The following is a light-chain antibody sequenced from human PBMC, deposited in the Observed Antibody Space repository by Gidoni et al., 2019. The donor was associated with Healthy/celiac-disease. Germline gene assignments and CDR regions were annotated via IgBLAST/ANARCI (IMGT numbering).Light chain of an antibody. J-gene: IGKJ3*01. V-gene: IGKV1-39*01. Sequence: DIESTQSPSSLSASVGDRVTITCRASQSISSYLNWHQQKPGKAPKLLIYAASSLQSGVPSRFSRSGSATDSTLTISSLQPEDFAIYYCQQSYSTPQTFGPGTKVDIK. CDR2: AAS. CDR1: QSISSY. CDR3: QQSYSTPQT.